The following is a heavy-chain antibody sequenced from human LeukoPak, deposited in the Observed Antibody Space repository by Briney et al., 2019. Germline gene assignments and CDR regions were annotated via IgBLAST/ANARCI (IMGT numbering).Heavy chain of an antibody. J-gene: IGHJ4*02. V-gene: IGHV1-2*02. D-gene: IGHD3-3*01. CDR3: ARDHSEYYDFWSGYHTGMGSDY. CDR1: GYTFTRYY. CDR2: INPNSGGT. Sequence: ASVKVSCKASGYTFTRYYMHWVRQAPGQGLEWMGWINPNSGGTNYAQKFQGRVTMTRDTSISTAYMELSRLRSDDTAVYYCARDHSEYYDFWSGYHTGMGSDYWGQGTLVTVSS.